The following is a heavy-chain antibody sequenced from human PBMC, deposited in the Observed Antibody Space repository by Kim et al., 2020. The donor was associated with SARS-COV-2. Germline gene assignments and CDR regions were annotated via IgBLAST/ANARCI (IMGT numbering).Heavy chain of an antibody. D-gene: IGHD1-1*01. CDR1: GFTFSSCA. J-gene: IGHJ1*01. Sequence: GGSLRLSCAASGFTFSSCAMSWVRQAPGKGLEWVSVISSSGDNTYYADSAKGRFTISRDSSKTTLFLQMNSLRVEDTAVYYCVKRGAGNYWNPAVHWGQG. CDR3: VKRGAGNYWNPAVH. CDR2: ISSSGDNT. V-gene: IGHV3-23*01.